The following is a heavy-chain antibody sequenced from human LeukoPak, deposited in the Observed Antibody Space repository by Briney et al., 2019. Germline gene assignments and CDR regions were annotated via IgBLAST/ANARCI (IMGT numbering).Heavy chain of an antibody. J-gene: IGHJ4*02. CDR2: IYPGDSDT. Sequence: GESLKISCKGSGYSFTSYWIGWVRQMPGKGLEWMGIIYPGDSDTRYSPSFQGQVTISADKSISTAYLQWSSLKASDTAMYYCVRRGFGELPSAPDDYWGQGTLVTVSS. D-gene: IGHD3-10*01. CDR3: VRRGFGELPSAPDDY. CDR1: GYSFTSYW. V-gene: IGHV5-51*01.